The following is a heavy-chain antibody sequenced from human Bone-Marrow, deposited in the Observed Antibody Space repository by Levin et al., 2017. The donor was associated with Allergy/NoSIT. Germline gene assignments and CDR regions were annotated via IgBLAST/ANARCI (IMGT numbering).Heavy chain of an antibody. CDR2: MSGSGGRT. V-gene: IGHV3-23*01. D-gene: IGHD1-7*01. J-gene: IGHJ4*02. Sequence: PGGSLRLSCAASGFTFSRYAMAWVRQAPGQGLEWVSGMSGSGGRTVYADSVKGRFTISRDNSKNIMYLQMNSLRVEDTALYYCEREDNWNYDYWGQGTLVTVSS. CDR3: EREDNWNYDY. CDR1: GFTFSRYA.